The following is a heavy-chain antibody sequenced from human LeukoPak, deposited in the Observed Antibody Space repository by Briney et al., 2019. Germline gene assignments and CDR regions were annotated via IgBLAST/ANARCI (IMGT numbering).Heavy chain of an antibody. CDR3: AKQPYYYDSSGYYPLFDY. CDR1: GFTFSSYG. V-gene: IGHV3-30*02. CDR2: IRYDGSNK. J-gene: IGHJ4*02. D-gene: IGHD3-22*01. Sequence: GGSLRLSCAASGFTFSSYGMHWVRQAPGKGLEWVAFIRYDGSNKYYADSVKGRFTISRDNSKNTLYLQMNSLRAEDTAVYYCAKQPYYYDSSGYYPLFDYWGQGTLVTVSS.